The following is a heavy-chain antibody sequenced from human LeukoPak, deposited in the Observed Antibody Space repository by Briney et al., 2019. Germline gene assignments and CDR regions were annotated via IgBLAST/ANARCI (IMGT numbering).Heavy chain of an antibody. CDR2: IYTSGST. CDR1: GGSISGYY. V-gene: IGHV4-4*07. J-gene: IGHJ3*02. CDR3: ARDTYGSGRLDAFDI. Sequence: MPSETLSLTCTVSGGSISGYYWTWIRQSAGKGLEWIGRIYTSGSTNYNPSLESRVAMSLDTSNNQFSLNLRSVTAADTAVYYCARDTYGSGRLDAFDIWGQGTMVTVSS. D-gene: IGHD3-10*01.